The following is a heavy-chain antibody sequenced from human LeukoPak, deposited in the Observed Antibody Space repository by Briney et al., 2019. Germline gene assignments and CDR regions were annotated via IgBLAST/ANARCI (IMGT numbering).Heavy chain of an antibody. D-gene: IGHD1-14*01. J-gene: IGHJ5*02. Sequence: GGSLRLSCAASGFSFRIYNMNWVRQAPGKGLEWVSSISTGSTYIYYADSVKGRFTISRDNAKNSLYLQMDSLRAEDTAVYYCARDYHDATWGQPGGNNWFDPWGQGTLVTVSS. CDR2: ISTGSTYI. CDR3: ARDYHDATWGQPGGNNWFDP. CDR1: GFSFRIYN. V-gene: IGHV3-21*01.